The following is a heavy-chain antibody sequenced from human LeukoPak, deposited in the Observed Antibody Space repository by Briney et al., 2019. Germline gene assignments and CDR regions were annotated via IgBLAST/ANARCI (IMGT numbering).Heavy chain of an antibody. CDR1: GFTFSSYA. CDR3: AKSGYYGIYFDY. CDR2: ISGSGGST. D-gene: IGHD3-3*01. V-gene: IGHV3-23*01. J-gene: IGHJ4*02. Sequence: GGSLRLSCAASGFTFSSYAMSWVRQAPGKGLEWVSAISGSGGSTYYADSVKGRFTVSRDSSKNTLYLQMNSLRAEDTAVYYCAKSGYYGIYFDYWGQGTLVTVSS.